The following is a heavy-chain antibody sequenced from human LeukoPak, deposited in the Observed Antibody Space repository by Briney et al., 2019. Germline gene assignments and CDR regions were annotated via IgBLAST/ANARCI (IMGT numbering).Heavy chain of an antibody. D-gene: IGHD5-18*01. Sequence: GESLRLSCAASGFTFSSYVMSWVRQAPGKGLEWVSSISSSSSYIYYADSVKGRFTISRDNAKNSLYLQMNSLRAEDTAVYYCARELRPALGRGTAKYAFDIWGQGTMVTVSS. CDR1: GFTFSSYV. CDR2: ISSSSSYI. V-gene: IGHV3-21*01. J-gene: IGHJ3*02. CDR3: ARELRPALGRGTAKYAFDI.